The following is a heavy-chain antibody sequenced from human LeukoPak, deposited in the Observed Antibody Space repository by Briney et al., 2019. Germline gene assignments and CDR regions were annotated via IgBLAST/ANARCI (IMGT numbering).Heavy chain of an antibody. Sequence: PSASVKVSCKASGYTFTSYDINWVRQATGQGLEWVGWMNPNSGNTGYAQKFQGRVTMTRNTSISTAYMELSSLRSEDTAVYYCARGGPKGYCSGGSCPQGWFDPWGQGTLVTVSS. CDR2: MNPNSGNT. CDR3: ARGGPKGYCSGGSCPQGWFDP. CDR1: GYTFTSYD. D-gene: IGHD2-15*01. J-gene: IGHJ5*02. V-gene: IGHV1-8*01.